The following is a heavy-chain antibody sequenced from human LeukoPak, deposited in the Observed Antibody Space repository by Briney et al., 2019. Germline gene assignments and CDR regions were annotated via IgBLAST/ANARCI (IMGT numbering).Heavy chain of an antibody. Sequence: PGGSLRLSCAASGFTFDDYGLSWVRQAPGKGLEWVSGINWNGGSTGYADSVKGRFTISRDNAKKSLYLQMHSLRAEDTAVYYCTRDPRRLDYWGQGTLVTVSS. CDR1: GFTFDDYG. J-gene: IGHJ4*02. V-gene: IGHV3-20*04. CDR3: TRDPRRLDY. CDR2: INWNGGST.